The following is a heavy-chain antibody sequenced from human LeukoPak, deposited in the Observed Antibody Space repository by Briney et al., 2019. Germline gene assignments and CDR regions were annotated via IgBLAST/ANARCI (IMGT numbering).Heavy chain of an antibody. J-gene: IGHJ4*02. CDR1: GGSISSGGYY. D-gene: IGHD3-10*01. CDR2: ISYSGST. Sequence: PSETLSLTCTVSGGSISSGGYYWSWIRQHPGKGLEWIGYISYSGSTNYNPSLKSRVTISVDTSKNQFSLRLSSVTAADTAVYYCARHLDYYGSGTYEFWGQGTLVTVSS. V-gene: IGHV4-61*08. CDR3: ARHLDYYGSGTYEF.